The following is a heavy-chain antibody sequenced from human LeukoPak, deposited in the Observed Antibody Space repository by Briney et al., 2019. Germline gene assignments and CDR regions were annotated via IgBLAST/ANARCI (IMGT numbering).Heavy chain of an antibody. D-gene: IGHD7-27*01. J-gene: IGHJ4*02. CDR1: GGSISSYY. Sequence: SETLSLTCTVSGGSISSYYCSWIRQPPGKGLQWIGYIYYSGGTNYNPSLKSRVSISVDTSKNQFSLKLSSVTAADTAMYYCARHKTGEVYFDYWGQGTLVTVSS. V-gene: IGHV4-59*08. CDR2: IYYSGGT. CDR3: ARHKTGEVYFDY.